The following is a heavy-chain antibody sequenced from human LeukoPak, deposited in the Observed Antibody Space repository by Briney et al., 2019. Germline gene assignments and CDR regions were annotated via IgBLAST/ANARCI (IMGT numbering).Heavy chain of an antibody. V-gene: IGHV2-70*10. CDR1: GFSLSTDGMC. Sequence: SGPTLVNPPQTFTLTCTFSGFSLSTDGMCVSWIRQPPGKALEWIARIDWDDDKYYSTSLKTRLTISKDTSKNQVVLTMTNMDPVDTATYYCARIRGVTEVFDYWGQGTLVTVSS. D-gene: IGHD2-21*02. CDR2: IDWDDDK. CDR3: ARIRGVTEVFDY. J-gene: IGHJ4*02.